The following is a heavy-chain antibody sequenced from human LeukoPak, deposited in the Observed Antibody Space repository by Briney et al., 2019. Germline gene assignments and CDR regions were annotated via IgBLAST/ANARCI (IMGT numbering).Heavy chain of an antibody. CDR2: ISGSGGST. D-gene: IGHD6-13*01. CDR3: ARDADPATGIAAAGSAFDI. J-gene: IGHJ3*02. Sequence: GGFLRLSCAASGFTFSSYAMSWVRQAPGKGLEWVSAISGSGGSTYYADSVKGRFTISRDNSKNTLYLQMNSLRAEDTAVYYCARDADPATGIAAAGSAFDIWGQGTMVTVSS. V-gene: IGHV3-23*01. CDR1: GFTFSSYA.